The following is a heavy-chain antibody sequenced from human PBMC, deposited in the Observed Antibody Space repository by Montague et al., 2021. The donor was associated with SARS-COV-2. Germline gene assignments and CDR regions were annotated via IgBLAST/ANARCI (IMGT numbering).Heavy chain of an antibody. V-gene: IGHV3-48*04. CDR3: ARDSPRGYAMDV. CDR2: ISFRSERI. Sequence: SLRLSCAASGFNFRDKSINWVRQAPGKGLEWVAHISFRSERIFYGDSVKGRFTISRDDAKNSLYLQMNSLRAEDTALYYCARDSPRGYAMDVWGQGAMVTLSS. CDR1: GFNFRDKS. D-gene: IGHD3-16*01. J-gene: IGHJ6*02.